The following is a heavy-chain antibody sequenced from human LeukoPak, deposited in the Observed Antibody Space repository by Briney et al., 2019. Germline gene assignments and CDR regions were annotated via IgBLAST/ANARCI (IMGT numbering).Heavy chain of an antibody. CDR3: AKDRGSSWYVPPDY. V-gene: IGHV3-23*01. J-gene: IGHJ4*02. Sequence: GTSLRLSCAASGFTFSSYAMSWVRQAPGKGLEWVSAISGSGSSTYYADSVKGRFTISRANSKNTLYLQMNSLRAEDTAVYYCAKDRGSSWYVPPDYWGQGTLVTVSS. CDR2: ISGSGSST. D-gene: IGHD6-13*01. CDR1: GFTFSSYA.